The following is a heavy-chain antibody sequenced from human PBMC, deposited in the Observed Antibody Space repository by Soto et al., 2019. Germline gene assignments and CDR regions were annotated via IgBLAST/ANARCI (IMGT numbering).Heavy chain of an antibody. V-gene: IGHV4-59*12. J-gene: IGHJ4*02. CDR1: GGPMNDFY. CDR3: ARVHSLSFYDY. D-gene: IGHD3-3*02. CDR2: ISYVGST. Sequence: PSETLSLTCTVSGGPMNDFYWTWIRLPPGRGLEWIGQISYVGSTNYNPSLKSRVTISVDKSKNQFSLKLSSVTAADTAVYYCARVHSLSFYDYWGQGTLVTVSS.